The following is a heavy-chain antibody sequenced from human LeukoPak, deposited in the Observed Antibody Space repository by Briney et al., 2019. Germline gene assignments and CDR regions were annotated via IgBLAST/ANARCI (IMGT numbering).Heavy chain of an antibody. CDR2: MNQDGSAI. CDR3: ARTVPGYPDDYFDY. CDR1: GFTFSRQW. V-gene: IGHV3-7*01. D-gene: IGHD6-19*01. J-gene: IGHJ4*02. Sequence: QTGGSLRLSCAASGFTFSRQWMSWVRQAPGKGLERVAHMNQDGSAIYSVDSVKGRFTISRDNDKNSLYLQMNGLTVADTAVYYCARTVPGYPDDYFDYWGQGTLVTVSS.